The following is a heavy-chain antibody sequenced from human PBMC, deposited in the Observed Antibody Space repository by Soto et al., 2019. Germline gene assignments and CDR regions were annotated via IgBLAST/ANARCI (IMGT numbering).Heavy chain of an antibody. CDR2: IYYSGST. Sequence: KPSETLSLTCTVSGGSISSSSYYWGWIRQPPGKGLEWIGSIYYSGSTYYNPSLKSRVTISVDTSKNQFSLKLSSVTAADTAVYYCATSLGITGTTGDIWGQGTMVTVSS. CDR1: GGSISSSSYY. J-gene: IGHJ3*02. V-gene: IGHV4-39*01. CDR3: ATSLGITGTTGDI. D-gene: IGHD1-7*01.